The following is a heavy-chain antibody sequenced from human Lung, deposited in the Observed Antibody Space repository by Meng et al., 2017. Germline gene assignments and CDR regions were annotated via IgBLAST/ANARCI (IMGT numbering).Heavy chain of an antibody. Sequence: EVRLVGAGVGLVPHGGSLTLACAASGFTFTDHWIRWVRQGPGKGMVWVSRINRDGTKPTYADSVKGRFTISRDNAKNTLYLQMNNLRAEDTAFYYCTNDRLNHWGQGALVTVSS. CDR1: GFTFTDHW. J-gene: IGHJ1*01. CDR2: INRDGTKP. CDR3: TNDRLNH. V-gene: IGHV3-74*01. D-gene: IGHD1-1*01.